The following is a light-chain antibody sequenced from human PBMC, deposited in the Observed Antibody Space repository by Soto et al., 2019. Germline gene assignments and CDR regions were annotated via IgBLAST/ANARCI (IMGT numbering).Light chain of an antibody. CDR1: SGSVSTSNY. CDR3: VLYMGSGISV. CDR2: STT. V-gene: IGLV8-61*01. J-gene: IGLJ2*01. Sequence: QTVVTQEPSFSVSPGGTVTLTCGLTSGSVSTSNYPSWHQQTPGQAPRTLIYSTTTRSSGVPDRFSGSILGNRAALTITGAHADDESDYYCVLYMGSGISVFGGGTKLTVL.